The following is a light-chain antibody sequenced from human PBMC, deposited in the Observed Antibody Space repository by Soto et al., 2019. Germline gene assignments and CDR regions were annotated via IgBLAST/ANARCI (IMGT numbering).Light chain of an antibody. V-gene: IGKV1-39*01. CDR3: QQSYSSPWT. Sequence: DIQMTQSPASLSASVGDRVNITCRASQSISNYLTRYQQKPAKAPNLLIYAASTLQSGVPSRFSGSGSGTDFTLTISSLQAEDFATYYWQQSYSSPWTFGQGTKVEIK. J-gene: IGKJ1*01. CDR2: AAS. CDR1: QSISNY.